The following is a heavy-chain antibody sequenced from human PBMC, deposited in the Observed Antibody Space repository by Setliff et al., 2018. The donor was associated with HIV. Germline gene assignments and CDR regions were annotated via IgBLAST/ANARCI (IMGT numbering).Heavy chain of an antibody. D-gene: IGHD6-19*01. CDR1: GFTFDDYS. CDR3: AKDAGGWSYWYFDL. CDR2: VSWDGDTT. J-gene: IGHJ2*01. Sequence: PGESLKISCAASGFTFDDYSIHWIRQVPGKGLEWLSLVSWDGDTTYYADSVRGRFTISRDNSKNSPYLQMNSLRPEDTAFYYCAKDAGGWSYWYFDLWGRGTLVTVSS. V-gene: IGHV3-43*01.